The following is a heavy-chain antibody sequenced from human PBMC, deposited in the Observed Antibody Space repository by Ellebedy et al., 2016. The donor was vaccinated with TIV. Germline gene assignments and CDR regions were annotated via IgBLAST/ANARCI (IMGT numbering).Heavy chain of an antibody. CDR1: GDSINGYY. D-gene: IGHD3-3*01. V-gene: IGHV4-59*08. Sequence: MPSETLSLTCTVSGDSINGYYWSWIRQPPGKGLEYIGHIYYIGITNYNPSLKSRVTISVDTSKIQVSLKLRSLTAADTAVYFCARQGPYDFDLDYWGQGILVTVSS. CDR3: ARQGPYDFDLDY. J-gene: IGHJ4*02. CDR2: IYYIGIT.